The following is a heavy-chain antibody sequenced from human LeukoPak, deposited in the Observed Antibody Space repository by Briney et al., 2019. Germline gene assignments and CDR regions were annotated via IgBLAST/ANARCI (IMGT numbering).Heavy chain of an antibody. J-gene: IGHJ4*02. D-gene: IGHD2-2*01. CDR1: GYTFTSYG. Sequence: ASVKVSCKASGYTFTSYGISWVRQAPGQGLEWMGWISAYNGNTNYAQKLQGRVTKTTDTSTSTAYMELRSLRSDDTAVYYCARARYCSSTSCSLTDYWGQGTLVTVSS. CDR3: ARARYCSSTSCSLTDY. CDR2: ISAYNGNT. V-gene: IGHV1-18*01.